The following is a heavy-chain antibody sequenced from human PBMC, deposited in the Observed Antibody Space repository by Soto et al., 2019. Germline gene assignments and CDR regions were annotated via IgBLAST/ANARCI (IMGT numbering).Heavy chain of an antibody. CDR2: IFHSGHT. V-gene: IGHV4-30-2*01. D-gene: IGHD3-22*01. Sequence: QLQLQESGSGLVKPSQTLSLTCAVSGGSISSGTYSWSWIRQPPGEGLEWIGYIFHSGHTYYNPSLKXRXTXPIDTSKNQFSLKLSSVTAADTAVYYCVRDGDYYDSAGYLTIWGQGTMVTVSS. J-gene: IGHJ3*02. CDR1: GGSISSGTYS. CDR3: VRDGDYYDSAGYLTI.